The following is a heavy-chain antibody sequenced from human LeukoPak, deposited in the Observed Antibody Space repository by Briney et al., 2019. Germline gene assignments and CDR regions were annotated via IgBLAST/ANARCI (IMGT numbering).Heavy chain of an antibody. V-gene: IGHV4-39*07. CDR2: IYYSGST. D-gene: IGHD3-10*01. CDR3: ARFPALYGSGSYYIH. J-gene: IGHJ4*02. Sequence: PSETLSLTCTVSGGSISSSSYYWGWIRQPPGKGLEWIGSIYYSGSTYYNPSLKSRVTISVDTSKNQFSLKLSSVTAADTAVYYCARFPALYGSGSYYIHWGQGTLVTVSS. CDR1: GGSISSSSYY.